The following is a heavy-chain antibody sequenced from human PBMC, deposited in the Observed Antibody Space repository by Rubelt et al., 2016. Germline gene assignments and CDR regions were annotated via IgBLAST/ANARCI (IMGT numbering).Heavy chain of an antibody. CDR3: ARVALIAAAGTNYYYGMDV. V-gene: IGHV3-21*01. CDR2: ISSSSSYI. D-gene: IGHD6-13*01. J-gene: IGHJ6*02. Sequence: EVQLVESGGGLVKPGGSLRLSCAASGFTFSSYSMNWVRQAPGKGLEWVSSISSSSSYIYYADTVKGRFTISRDNAKTSLCLQMNSLGAEDTAVYYCARVALIAAAGTNYYYGMDVWGQGTTVTVSS. CDR1: GFTFSSYS.